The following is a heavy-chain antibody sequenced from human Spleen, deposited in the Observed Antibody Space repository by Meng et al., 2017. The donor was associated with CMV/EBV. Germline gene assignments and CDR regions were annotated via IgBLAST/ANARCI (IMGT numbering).Heavy chain of an antibody. V-gene: IGHV1-2*02. Sequence: ASVKVSCKASGYTFTGYYMNWVRQAPGQGLEWMGWVNANSGAKDYAQKFQGRVTMTRDTSISTAYMELSRLRSDDTAVYYCARDHDWGAGELLGMDVWGQGTTVTVSS. CDR2: VNANSGAK. D-gene: IGHD3-16*01. CDR1: GYTFTGYY. CDR3: ARDHDWGAGELLGMDV. J-gene: IGHJ6*02.